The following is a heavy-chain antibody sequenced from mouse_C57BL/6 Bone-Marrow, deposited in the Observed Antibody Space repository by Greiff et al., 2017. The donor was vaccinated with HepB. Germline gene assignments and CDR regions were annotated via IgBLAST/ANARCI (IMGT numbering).Heavy chain of an antibody. CDR3: ARGRYGNASFAY. V-gene: IGHV1-82*01. CDR1: GYAFSSSW. D-gene: IGHD2-10*02. J-gene: IGHJ3*01. Sequence: VQLQQSGPELVKPGASVKISCKASGYAFSSSWMNWVKQRPGKGLEWIGRIYPGDGDTNYNGKFKGKATLTADKSSSTAYMQLSSLTSEDSAVYFCARGRYGNASFAYWGQGTLVTVSA. CDR2: IYPGDGDT.